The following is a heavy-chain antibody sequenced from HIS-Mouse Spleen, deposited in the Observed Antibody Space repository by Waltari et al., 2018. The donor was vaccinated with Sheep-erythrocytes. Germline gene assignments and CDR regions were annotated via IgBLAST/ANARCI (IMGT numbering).Heavy chain of an antibody. V-gene: IGHV5-51*03. CDR1: GYSLPSHW. Sequence: VQLVPSGAEVKKPGESLKISCKGSGYSLPSHWHVSVRQMPGKGLEWMGIIYPGDSDTRYSPSFQGQVTISADKSISTAYLQWSSLKASDTAMYYCARRTYYDFWSGYYTGAFDIWGQGTMVTVSS. CDR3: ARRTYYDFWSGYYTGAFDI. D-gene: IGHD3-3*01. CDR2: IYPGDSDT. J-gene: IGHJ3*02.